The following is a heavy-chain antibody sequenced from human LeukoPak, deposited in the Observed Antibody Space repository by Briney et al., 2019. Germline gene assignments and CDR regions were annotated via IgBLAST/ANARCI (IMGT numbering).Heavy chain of an antibody. Sequence: ASAKVSCKASGYTFAGYYMHWVRQAPGQGLEWMGWIIPNNGDTHYAQNFQGRVTMTRDTSISTAFLELSRLRSDDTAVYYCAREPGDGGYDYFDYWGQGTLVTVSS. CDR2: IIPNNGDT. D-gene: IGHD5-12*01. V-gene: IGHV1-2*02. J-gene: IGHJ4*02. CDR1: GYTFAGYY. CDR3: AREPGDGGYDYFDY.